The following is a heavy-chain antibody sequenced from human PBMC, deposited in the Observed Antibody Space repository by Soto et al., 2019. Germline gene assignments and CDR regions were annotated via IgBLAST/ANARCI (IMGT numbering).Heavy chain of an antibody. J-gene: IGHJ4*02. CDR1: GGSITSSRYY. CDR2: IYYIGTT. CDR3: ARHLDSGTYIFDY. V-gene: IGHV4-39*01. D-gene: IGHD1-26*01. Sequence: PSETLSLTCTVSGGSITSSRYYWGWIRQSPGKGLEWIGSIYYIGTTYYSPSLKSRVTISVDTSKNQFSLKLSSVTAADTAVYYCARHLDSGTYIFDYWGQGTLGTVS.